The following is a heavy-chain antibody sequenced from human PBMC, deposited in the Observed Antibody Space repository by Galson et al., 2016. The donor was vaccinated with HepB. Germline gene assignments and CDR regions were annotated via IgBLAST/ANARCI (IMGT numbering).Heavy chain of an antibody. CDR3: AREFSGMDV. J-gene: IGHJ6*02. V-gene: IGHV4-59*01. CDR1: GGSISGYY. Sequence: LSLTCTVSGGSISGYYWRYIRQPPGRGLEWIGHIYYSGGTNYNPSLKSRVTISVDTSKNQFSLKLNSVTAADTAVYYCAREFSGMDVWGQGTTVTVTS. CDR2: IYYSGGT.